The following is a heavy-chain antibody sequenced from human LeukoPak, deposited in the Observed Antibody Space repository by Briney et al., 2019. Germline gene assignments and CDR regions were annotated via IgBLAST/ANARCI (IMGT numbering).Heavy chain of an antibody. J-gene: IGHJ4*02. CDR1: GFTFSSYS. CDR2: ISSSSSYI. Sequence: GGSLILSCAASGFTFSSYSMNWVRQAPGKGLEWVSSISSSSSYIYYADSVKGRFTISRDNAKNSLYLQMNSLRAEDTAVYYCAREYCSGGSCSIPFVYWGQGTLVTVSS. V-gene: IGHV3-21*01. CDR3: AREYCSGGSCSIPFVY. D-gene: IGHD2-15*01.